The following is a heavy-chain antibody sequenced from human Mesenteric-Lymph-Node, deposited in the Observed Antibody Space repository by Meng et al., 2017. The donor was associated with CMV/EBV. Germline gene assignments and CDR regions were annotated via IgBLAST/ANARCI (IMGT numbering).Heavy chain of an antibody. CDR3: ARERHDGLGANWFDP. CDR2: IYSGGSST. V-gene: IGHV3-23*03. J-gene: IGHJ5*02. CDR1: GFTFSSYA. Sequence: GGSLRLSCAASGFTFSSYAMSWVRQAPGKGLEWVSVIYSGGSSTYYADSVKGRFTISRDNSKNTLYLQMNSLKTEDMGVYFCARERHDGLGANWFDPWGQGTLVTVSS. D-gene: IGHD4-17*01.